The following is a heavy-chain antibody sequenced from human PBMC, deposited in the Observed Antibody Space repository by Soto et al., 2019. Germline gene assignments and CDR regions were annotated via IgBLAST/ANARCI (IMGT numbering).Heavy chain of an antibody. J-gene: IGHJ6*02. CDR1: GTIFSSYT. Sequence: QVQLVQSGAEVKKPGSSVRVSCKASGTIFSSYTISWVRQAPGQGLEWMGRIIPILGETNSAQKFQGRVTLTADKSTNTAYMELNGLRLEETALYCWGRGLGGRMDDWGQGTTVTVSS. CDR2: IIPILGET. CDR3: GRGLGGRMDD. D-gene: IGHD3-16*01. V-gene: IGHV1-69*08.